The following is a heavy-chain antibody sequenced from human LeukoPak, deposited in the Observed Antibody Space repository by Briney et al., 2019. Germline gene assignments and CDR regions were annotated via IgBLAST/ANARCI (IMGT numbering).Heavy chain of an antibody. CDR2: MNPNSGNT. V-gene: IGHV1-8*01. CDR1: GYTFTSYD. CDR3: ATQGAPSDWFDP. Sequence: VASVKVSCKASGYTFTSYDINWVRQATGQGLEWMGWMNPNSGNTGYAQKFQGRVTITADKSTSTAYMELSSLRSEDTAVYYCATQGAPSDWFDPWGQGTLVTVSS. D-gene: IGHD3-16*01. J-gene: IGHJ5*02.